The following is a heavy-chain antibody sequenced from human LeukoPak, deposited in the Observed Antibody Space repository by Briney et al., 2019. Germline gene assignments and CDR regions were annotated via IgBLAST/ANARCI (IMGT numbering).Heavy chain of an antibody. CDR1: GDSISSYF. D-gene: IGHD1-26*01. V-gene: IGHV4-4*07. CDR3: AREVGSTGRALDI. J-gene: IGHJ3*02. CDR2: ISTSGTT. Sequence: PSETLSLTCTVSGDSISSYFWSWIRQPAGKGLEWIGRISTSGTTSYNPSLKSRLTMSLDTSKHQFSLNLTSVTAADTAVYYCAREVGSTGRALDIWGLGTVVAVSS.